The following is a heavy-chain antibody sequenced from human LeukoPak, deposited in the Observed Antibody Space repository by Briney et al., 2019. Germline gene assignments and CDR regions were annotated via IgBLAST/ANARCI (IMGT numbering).Heavy chain of an antibody. J-gene: IGHJ4*02. CDR2: IIPIFGTA. CDR3: ASRRDGGNTDDY. D-gene: IGHD4-23*01. CDR1: GYTFTSYY. Sequence: SVKVSCKASGYTFTSYYMHWVRQAPGQGLEWMGGIIPIFGTANYAQKFQGRVTITADESTSTAYMELSSLRSEDTAVYYCASRRDGGNTDDYWGQGTLVTVSS. V-gene: IGHV1-69*13.